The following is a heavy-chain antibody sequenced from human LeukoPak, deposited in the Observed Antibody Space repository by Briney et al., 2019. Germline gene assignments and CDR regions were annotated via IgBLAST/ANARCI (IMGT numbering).Heavy chain of an antibody. CDR1: GFTFSSYA. CDR3: AKPELGYCSSTSCYNHDY. J-gene: IGHJ4*02. D-gene: IGHD2-2*01. V-gene: IGHV3-23*01. CDR2: ISGSGGST. Sequence: GGSLRLSCAVSGFTFSSYAMSWVRQAPGKGLEWVSAISGSGGSTYYADSVKGRFTISRDNSKNTLYLQMNSLRAEDTAVYYCAKPELGYCSSTSCYNHDYWGQGTLVTVSS.